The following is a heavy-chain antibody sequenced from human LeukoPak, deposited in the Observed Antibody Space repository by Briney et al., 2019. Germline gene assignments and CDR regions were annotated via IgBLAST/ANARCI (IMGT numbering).Heavy chain of an antibody. CDR1: GGSFRGYY. CDR2: VNHSGST. J-gene: IGHJ5*02. CDR3: ARGGNIWSGLSGRNWFDP. D-gene: IGHD3-3*01. Sequence: PSETLSLTCAVYGGSFRGYYWSWIRQPPGTGLEWIGEVNHSGSTNYNPSLKSRVTISGDTSTNQFSLRLSSVTAADTAVYYCARGGNIWSGLSGRNWFDPWGQGTLVTVSS. V-gene: IGHV4-34*01.